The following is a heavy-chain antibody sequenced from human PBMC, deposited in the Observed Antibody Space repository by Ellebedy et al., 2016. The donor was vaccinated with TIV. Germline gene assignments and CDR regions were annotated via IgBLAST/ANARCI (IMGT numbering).Heavy chain of an antibody. CDR1: GFTFTSSA. J-gene: IGHJ4*02. V-gene: IGHV1-58*02. CDR3: AADPEYSSSSWFDY. CDR2: IVVGSGNT. D-gene: IGHD6-6*01. Sequence: ASVKVSCKASGFTFTSSAMQWVRQARGQRLEWIGWIVVGSGNTNYAQKFQERVTITRDMSTSTAYMELSSLRSEDTGVYYCAADPEYSSSSWFDYWGQGTLVTVSS.